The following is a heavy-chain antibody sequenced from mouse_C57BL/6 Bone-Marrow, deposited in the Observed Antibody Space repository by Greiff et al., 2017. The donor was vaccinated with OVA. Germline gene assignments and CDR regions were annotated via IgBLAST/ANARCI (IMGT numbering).Heavy chain of an antibody. J-gene: IGHJ4*01. Sequence: VQLQQSGAELVRPGTSVKVSCKASGYAFTNYLIEWVKQRPGQGLEWIGVINPGSGGTNYNEKFKGKATLTADKSSSTAYMQLSSLTSDDSAVYFCARVDGYYVAMDYWGQGTSVTVSS. CDR1: GYAFTNYL. D-gene: IGHD2-3*01. CDR3: ARVDGYYVAMDY. V-gene: IGHV1-54*01. CDR2: INPGSGGT.